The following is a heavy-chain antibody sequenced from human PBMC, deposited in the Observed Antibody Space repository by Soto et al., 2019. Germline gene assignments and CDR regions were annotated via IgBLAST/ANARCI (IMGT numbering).Heavy chain of an antibody. J-gene: IGHJ5*02. CDR3: ARAVLTPRGIILSFHRWFDP. D-gene: IGHD3-16*01. CDR1: GGTFSDYY. V-gene: IGHV4-34*01. CDR2: INHSGSI. Sequence: SETLSLTCAVYGGTFSDYYWSWIRQPPGKGLEWIGEINHSGSINYNPSLTSRVTFSVDRSKNQFSLKLSSVTAADTAVYFCARAVLTPRGIILSFHRWFDPWGQGTPVTVAS.